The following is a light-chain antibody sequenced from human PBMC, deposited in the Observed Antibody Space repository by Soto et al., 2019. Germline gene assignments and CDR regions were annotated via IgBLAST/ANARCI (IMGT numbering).Light chain of an antibody. J-gene: IGKJ1*01. CDR2: KAS. CDR3: QQYNSYWT. CDR1: QSISGS. V-gene: IGKV1-5*03. Sequence: DIQMTQSPSTLSASVGDRVTITCRASQSISGSLAWYQQKPGKAPKLLIYKASSLESGVPSRFSGSGSGTEFTLTISSVQPADFATYYCQQYNSYWTFGLGTKVEIK.